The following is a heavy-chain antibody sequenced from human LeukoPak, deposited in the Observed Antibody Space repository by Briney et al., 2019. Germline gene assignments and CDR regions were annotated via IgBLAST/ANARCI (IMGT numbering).Heavy chain of an antibody. D-gene: IGHD3-22*01. CDR1: GFTFSNYA. CDR2: ISGSGDST. Sequence: GGSLRLSCAASGFTFSNYATRWVRQAPGRGLEWVSGISGSGDSTYYADSVKGRFTISRDNAKNSLYLQMNSLRAEDTAVYYCARNYYDSSGYYKVWGQGTLVTVSS. CDR3: ARNYYDSSGYYKV. J-gene: IGHJ4*02. V-gene: IGHV3-23*01.